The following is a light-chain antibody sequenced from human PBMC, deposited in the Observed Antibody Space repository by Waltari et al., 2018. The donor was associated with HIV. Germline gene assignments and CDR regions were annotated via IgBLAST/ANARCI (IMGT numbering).Light chain of an antibody. J-gene: IGKJ2*03. CDR3: LQSDNWPYS. CDR2: GAS. V-gene: IGKV3-15*01. Sequence: EIVMTQSPVTLSVSPEARATLACRASQRVSTTLAWYQQRPGQAPRVLSYGASTRATGIPSRFSGSGSGTEFTLTISSLQSEDSAVYYCLQSDNWPYSFGQLTKLEIK. CDR1: QRVSTT.